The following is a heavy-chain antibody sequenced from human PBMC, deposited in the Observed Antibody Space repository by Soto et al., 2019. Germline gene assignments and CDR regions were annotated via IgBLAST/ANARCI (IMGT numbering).Heavy chain of an antibody. Sequence: GGSLRLSCVVSGDTFSSDDMSWVRQAPGRGLEWVSGISDSGGSTYYADSVKGRFTISRDNAKNTLYLQMKSLRVEDTALYYCAKDGGWSLAVAGLFDYWGPGTQVTVSS. CDR1: GDTFSSDD. V-gene: IGHV3-23*01. D-gene: IGHD6-19*01. J-gene: IGHJ4*02. CDR2: ISDSGGST. CDR3: AKDGGWSLAVAGLFDY.